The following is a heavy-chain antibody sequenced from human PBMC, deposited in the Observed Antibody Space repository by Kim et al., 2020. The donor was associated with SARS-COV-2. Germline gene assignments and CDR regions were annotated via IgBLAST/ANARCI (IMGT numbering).Heavy chain of an antibody. J-gene: IGHJ6*02. CDR3: ARDWAGYQLLLGSSRVDGMDV. V-gene: IGHV4-39*07. D-gene: IGHD2-2*01. CDR2: IYYSGST. Sequence: SETLSLTCTVSGGSISSSSYYWGWIRQPPGKGLEWIGSIYYSGSTYYNPSLKSRVTISVDTSKNQFSLKLSSVTAADTAVYYCARDWAGYQLLLGSSRVDGMDVWGQGTTVTVSS. CDR1: GGSISSSSYY.